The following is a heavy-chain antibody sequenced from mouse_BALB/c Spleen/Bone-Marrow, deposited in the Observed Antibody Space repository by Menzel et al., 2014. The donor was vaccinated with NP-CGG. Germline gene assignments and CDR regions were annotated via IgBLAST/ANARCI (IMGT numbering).Heavy chain of an antibody. CDR1: GCTFTEYT. V-gene: IGHV1-18*01. CDR3: AALYGIVFDY. J-gene: IGHJ2*01. Sequence: VQLKQSGPELVKPGASVKISCKTSGCTFTEYTMHWVKQSHGKSLEWIGGIHPDNVGTSYNQKFKGKATLTVDKSSNTAYMELRSLTSEDSAVYYCAALYGIVFDYWGQGTTLTVSS. CDR2: IHPDNVGT. D-gene: IGHD2-1*01.